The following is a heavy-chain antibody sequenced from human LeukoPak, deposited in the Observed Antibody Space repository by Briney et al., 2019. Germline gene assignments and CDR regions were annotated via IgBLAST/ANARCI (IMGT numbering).Heavy chain of an antibody. D-gene: IGHD2-15*01. CDR1: GFTFSSYA. Sequence: PGGSLRLSCAASGFTFSSYAMSWVRQAPGKGLEWVSAISGSGGSTYYADSVKGRFTISRDNSKDTLYLQMNSLRAEDTAVYYCARHEDIVVVVVATDAFDIWGQGTMVTVSS. CDR3: ARHEDIVVVVVATDAFDI. CDR2: ISGSGGST. V-gene: IGHV3-23*01. J-gene: IGHJ3*02.